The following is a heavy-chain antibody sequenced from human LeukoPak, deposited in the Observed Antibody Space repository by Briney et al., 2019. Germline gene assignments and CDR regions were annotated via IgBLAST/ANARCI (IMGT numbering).Heavy chain of an antibody. J-gene: IGHJ4*02. Sequence: ASVKVSCKASGGTFSSYAISWVRQAPGQRLEWMGGIIPIFGTANYAQKFQGRVTITADESTSTAYMELSSLRSEDTAVYYCAREKYCTNGVCYDYWGQGTLVTVSS. CDR1: GGTFSSYA. V-gene: IGHV1-69*13. CDR2: IIPIFGTA. CDR3: AREKYCTNGVCYDY. D-gene: IGHD2-8*01.